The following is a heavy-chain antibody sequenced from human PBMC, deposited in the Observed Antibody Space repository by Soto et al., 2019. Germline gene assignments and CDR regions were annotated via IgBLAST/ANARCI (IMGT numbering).Heavy chain of an antibody. D-gene: IGHD1-1*01. CDR2: IIPIFGTA. CDR1: GGTFSSYA. J-gene: IGHJ6*02. Sequence: SVKVSCKASGGTFSSYAISWVRQAPGQGLEWMGGIIPIFGTANYAQKFQGRVTITADKSTSTAYMELSSLRSEDTAVYYCSTPIELAGGDCYHGMHVRGQGTTVTVS. V-gene: IGHV1-69*06. CDR3: STPIELAGGDCYHGMHV.